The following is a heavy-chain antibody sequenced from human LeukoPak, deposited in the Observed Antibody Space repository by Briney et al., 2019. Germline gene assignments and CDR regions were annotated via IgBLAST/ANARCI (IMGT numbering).Heavy chain of an antibody. Sequence: SETLSLTCTVSGGSISSSSYYWGWIRQPPGKGLEWIGSIYYSGSTYYNPSLKSRFTISVDTSKNQFSLKLSSVTAADTAVYYCASETCGGDCYRYWYFDLWGRGTLVTVSS. J-gene: IGHJ2*01. V-gene: IGHV4-39*01. D-gene: IGHD2-21*02. CDR3: ASETCGGDCYRYWYFDL. CDR1: GGSISSSSYY. CDR2: IYYSGST.